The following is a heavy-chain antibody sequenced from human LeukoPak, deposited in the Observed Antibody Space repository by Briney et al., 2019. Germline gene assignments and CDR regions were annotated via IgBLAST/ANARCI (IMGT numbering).Heavy chain of an antibody. Sequence: KPSETLSLTCAVYGVSLRGYYWSWIRQSPEKGLEWIGEVNHEGDSIYSPSLKSRLTVSVDMSKNQSSLNLRSVTAADTAVYFCARGSNYVSDYYFDVWGKGTTVIVSS. V-gene: IGHV4-34*01. J-gene: IGHJ6*03. CDR3: ARGSNYVSDYYFDV. CDR2: VNHEGDS. CDR1: GVSLRGYY. D-gene: IGHD4-11*01.